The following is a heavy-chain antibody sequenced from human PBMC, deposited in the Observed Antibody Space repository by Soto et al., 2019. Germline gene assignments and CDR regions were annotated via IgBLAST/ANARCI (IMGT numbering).Heavy chain of an antibody. CDR1: GFTFSSYG. CDR3: AKDHSSGYYYLDY. D-gene: IGHD3-22*01. Sequence: SGGSLRLSCAASGFTFSSYGMHWVRQAPGKGLEWVAVISYDGSNKYYADSVKGRFTISRDNSKNTLYLQMNSLRAEDTAVYYCAKDHSSGYYYLDYWGQGTLVTVSS. J-gene: IGHJ4*02. V-gene: IGHV3-30*18. CDR2: ISYDGSNK.